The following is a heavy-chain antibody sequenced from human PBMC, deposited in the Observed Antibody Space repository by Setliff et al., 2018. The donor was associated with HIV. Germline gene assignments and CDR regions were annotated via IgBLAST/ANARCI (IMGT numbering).Heavy chain of an antibody. Sequence: SETLSLTCIVSGGSISSSSHYWGWIRQPPGKGLEWIGYIYYSGSTNYNPSLKSRVTISVDTSKNQFSLKLSSVTAADTAVYFCARDPPDGYSLLDYWGQGTMVTVSS. CDR3: ARDPPDGYSLLDY. CDR1: GGSISSSSHY. D-gene: IGHD4-4*01. CDR2: IYYSGST. J-gene: IGHJ4*03. V-gene: IGHV4-61*05.